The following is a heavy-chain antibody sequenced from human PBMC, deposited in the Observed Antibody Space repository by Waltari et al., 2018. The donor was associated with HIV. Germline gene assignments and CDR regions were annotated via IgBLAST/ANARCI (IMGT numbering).Heavy chain of an antibody. J-gene: IGHJ5*02. CDR3: ASHIVVVVAATWAPFDP. CDR2: IYYSGVT. Sequence: QLQLQESGPGLVKPSETLSLTCTVSGGSISSSSYYLCWIRQPPGKGLEWIGSIYYSGVTYSNPALKSRVTISVDTSKNQFSLKLSAVTAADTAVYYCASHIVVVVAATWAPFDPWGPGTLVTVSS. V-gene: IGHV4-39*01. CDR1: GGSISSSSYY. D-gene: IGHD2-15*01.